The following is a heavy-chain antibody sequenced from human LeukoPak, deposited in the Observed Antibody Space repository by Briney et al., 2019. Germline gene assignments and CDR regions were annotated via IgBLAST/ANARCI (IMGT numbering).Heavy chain of an antibody. J-gene: IGHJ5*02. CDR1: GFTFSSYG. V-gene: IGHV3-30*02. Sequence: GGTLRLSCAASGFTFSSYGMSWVRQAPGKGLEWVAFIRYDGSNEYYADSVKGRFTISRDNSKNTLYLQMNSLRAEDTAVYYCAKDLMRDRWFGESWGQGTLVTVSS. D-gene: IGHD3-10*01. CDR3: AKDLMRDRWFGES. CDR2: IRYDGSNE.